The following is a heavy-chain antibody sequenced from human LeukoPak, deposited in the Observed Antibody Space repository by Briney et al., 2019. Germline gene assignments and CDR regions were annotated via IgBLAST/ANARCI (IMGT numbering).Heavy chain of an antibody. J-gene: IGHJ5*02. CDR2: ISGSGGNT. V-gene: IGHV3-23*01. CDR1: GVTFGDFG. CDR3: AKGQVVVASSPYWVDP. Sequence: GGSLRLSCAASGVTFGDFGMSWVRQAPGKGLEWVSGISGSGGNTYYADSVKGRFTISRDNSKNTLYLQMNSLRAEDTAGYYCAKGQVVVASSPYWVDPWGQGTLVTVSS. D-gene: IGHD2-15*01.